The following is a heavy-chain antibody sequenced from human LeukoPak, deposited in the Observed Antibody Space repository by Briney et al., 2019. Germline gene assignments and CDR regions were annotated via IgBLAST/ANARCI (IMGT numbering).Heavy chain of an antibody. J-gene: IGHJ5*02. CDR2: IIPIFGTA. Sequence: ASVKVSCKASGGTFSSYAISWVRQAPGQGLEWMGGIIPIFGTANYAQKFQGRVTITADESTSTAYMELSSLRSEDTAVYYCARDREMATNFPNWFDPWGQGTLVTVSS. V-gene: IGHV1-69*13. CDR3: ARDREMATNFPNWFDP. D-gene: IGHD5-24*01. CDR1: GGTFSSYA.